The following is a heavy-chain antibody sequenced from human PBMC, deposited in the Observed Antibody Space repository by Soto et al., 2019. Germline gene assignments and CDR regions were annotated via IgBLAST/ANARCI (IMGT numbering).Heavy chain of an antibody. D-gene: IGHD3-9*01. CDR2: ISAYNGNT. Sequence: QVQLVQSGAEVKKPGASVKVSCKASGYTFTSYGISWVRQAPGQGLEWMGWISAYNGNTNYAQKLQGRVTMTTDTSTSTAYMELRSLRSDATAVYYCARVRGYYDILTGYFDGWFDPWGQGTLVTVSS. CDR1: GYTFTSYG. J-gene: IGHJ5*02. V-gene: IGHV1-18*01. CDR3: ARVRGYYDILTGYFDGWFDP.